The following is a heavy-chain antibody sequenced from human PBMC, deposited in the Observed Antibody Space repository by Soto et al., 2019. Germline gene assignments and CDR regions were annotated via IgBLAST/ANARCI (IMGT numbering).Heavy chain of an antibody. D-gene: IGHD3-22*01. Sequence: PGGSLRLSCAASGFSFNNHGMHWVRQAPGKGLEWVAVIWYDGSYKYYADSVKGRFTISRDNSKNTLYLQMNSLRAEDTAVYYCAIKGSLIVMDNWFDPWGQGTLVTVSS. V-gene: IGHV3-33*01. J-gene: IGHJ5*02. CDR2: IWYDGSYK. CDR1: GFSFNNHG. CDR3: AIKGSLIVMDNWFDP.